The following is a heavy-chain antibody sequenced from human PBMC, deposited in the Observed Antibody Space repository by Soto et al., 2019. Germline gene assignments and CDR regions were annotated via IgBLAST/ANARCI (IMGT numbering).Heavy chain of an antibody. D-gene: IGHD3-22*01. Sequence: SETLSLTCTVSGGSISSGGYYWSWIRQHPGKGLEWIGYIYYSGSTYYNPSLKSRVTISVDTSKNQFSLKLSSVTAADTAVYYCARGTLQDYDSSGYYPNWFDPWGQGTLVTVSS. CDR3: ARGTLQDYDSSGYYPNWFDP. CDR2: IYYSGST. J-gene: IGHJ5*02. CDR1: GGSISSGGYY. V-gene: IGHV4-31*03.